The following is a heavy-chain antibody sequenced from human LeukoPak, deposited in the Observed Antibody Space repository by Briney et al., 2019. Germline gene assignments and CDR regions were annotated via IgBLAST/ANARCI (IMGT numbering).Heavy chain of an antibody. CDR3: AKELIIQPTGTVAFDI. Sequence: PGGSLRLSCAASGFTFSSYAMSWVRQAPGKGLEWVSAVSGSGGDTYYAGSVKGRFTVSRDNSKNTLYLQMSSLRVEDTAVYFCAKELIIQPTGTVAFDIWGQGTMVTVSS. V-gene: IGHV3-23*01. CDR1: GFTFSSYA. CDR2: VSGSGGDT. J-gene: IGHJ3*02. D-gene: IGHD1-1*01.